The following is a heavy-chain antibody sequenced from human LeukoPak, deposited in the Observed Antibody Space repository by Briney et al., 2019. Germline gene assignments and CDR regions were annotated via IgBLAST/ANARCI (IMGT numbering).Heavy chain of an antibody. Sequence: GGSLRLSCAASGFTFSTYAMSWVRQAPGKGLEWVAVISYGGSNKYYADSVKGRFTISGDNSKNTLYLQMNSLRAEDTAVYYCANGAVVAGAWGQGTMVTVSS. V-gene: IGHV3-30*18. D-gene: IGHD6-19*01. CDR3: ANGAVVAGA. CDR2: ISYGGSNK. CDR1: GFTFSTYA. J-gene: IGHJ3*01.